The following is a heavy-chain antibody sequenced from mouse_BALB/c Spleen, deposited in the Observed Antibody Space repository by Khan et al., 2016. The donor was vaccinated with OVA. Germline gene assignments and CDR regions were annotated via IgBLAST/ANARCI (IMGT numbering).Heavy chain of an antibody. J-gene: IGHJ3*01. CDR3: VRAGYGAFAY. V-gene: IGHV5-4*02. Sequence: EVELVESGGGLVKPGGSLKLSCAASGFTFSDYYMYWVRQTPEKRLEWVATISDGGTSTYYPASVKGRFTISRDNAKNSLYLQMSSLKSEDTAMFYCVRAGYGAFAYWGQGTLVTVSA. CDR2: ISDGGTST. D-gene: IGHD1-1*02. CDR1: GFTFSDYY.